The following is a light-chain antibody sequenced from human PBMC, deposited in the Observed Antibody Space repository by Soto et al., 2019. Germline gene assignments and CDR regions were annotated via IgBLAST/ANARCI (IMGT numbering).Light chain of an antibody. V-gene: IGKV3-15*01. Sequence: VMSQSPASLSVSPGDSASLSCRASQSLRNKLAWYQQKPGQAPRLLNYDTSTRATGVSARFSGSGSGTEFTLTISSLQSEDSAIYYCQQYVSWPFSFGGGTKVEI. CDR1: QSLRNK. J-gene: IGKJ4*01. CDR2: DTS. CDR3: QQYVSWPFS.